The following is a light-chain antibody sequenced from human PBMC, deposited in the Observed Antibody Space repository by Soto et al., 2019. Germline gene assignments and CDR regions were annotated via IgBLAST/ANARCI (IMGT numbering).Light chain of an antibody. CDR3: SSYSSSSTLGV. J-gene: IGLJ1*01. V-gene: IGLV2-14*01. Sequence: QSALTQPASVSGSPGQSITISCTGTSSDVGGYNYVSWYQQYPGKAPKLMIYEVSNRPSGVSNRFSGSKSGNRASLTISGLQAEDAADYYCSSYSSSSTLGVFGTGTKLTVL. CDR1: SSDVGGYNY. CDR2: EVS.